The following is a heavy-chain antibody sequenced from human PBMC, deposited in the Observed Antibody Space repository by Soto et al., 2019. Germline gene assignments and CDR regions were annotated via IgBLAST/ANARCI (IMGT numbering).Heavy chain of an antibody. CDR2: IGGNGADT. V-gene: IGHV3-23*01. CDR3: AIPSGLTVTGPDY. J-gene: IGHJ4*02. CDR1: GFIFSNYA. D-gene: IGHD6-19*01. Sequence: GGSLRLSCAASGFIFSNYAMSWVRQAPGKGLEWVSAIGGNGADTYYADSVKGRFTISRDNSKNTLYLQMNSLRAEDTAVYFCAIPSGLTVTGPDYWGQGTLVTVSS.